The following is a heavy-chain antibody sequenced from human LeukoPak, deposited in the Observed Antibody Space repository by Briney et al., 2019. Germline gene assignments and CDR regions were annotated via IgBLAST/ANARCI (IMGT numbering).Heavy chain of an antibody. J-gene: IGHJ3*02. CDR2: IYTSGST. CDR3: ARDKSAHIAAAGRDAFDI. CDR1: GGSISSGSYY. D-gene: IGHD6-13*01. Sequence: SGTLSLTCTVSGGSISSGSYYWSWIRQPAGKGLEWIGRIYTSGSTNYNPSLKSRVTISVDTSKNQFSLKLSSVTAAATAVYYCARDKSAHIAAAGRDAFDIWGQGTMVTVSS. V-gene: IGHV4-61*02.